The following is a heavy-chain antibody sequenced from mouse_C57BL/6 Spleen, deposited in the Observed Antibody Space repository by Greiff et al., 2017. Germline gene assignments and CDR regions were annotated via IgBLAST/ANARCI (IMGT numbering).Heavy chain of an antibody. J-gene: IGHJ2*01. D-gene: IGHD3-2*02. V-gene: IGHV1-50*01. CDR3: ARKGTAQAYYFDY. CDR2: IDPSDSYT. Sequence: QVQLQQPGAELVKPGASVKLSCKASGYTFTSYWMQWVKQRPGQGLEWIGEIDPSDSYTNYNQKFKGKATLTVDTSSRPAYMQLSSLTSEDSAVYYCARKGTAQAYYFDYWGQGTTLTVSS. CDR1: GYTFTSYW.